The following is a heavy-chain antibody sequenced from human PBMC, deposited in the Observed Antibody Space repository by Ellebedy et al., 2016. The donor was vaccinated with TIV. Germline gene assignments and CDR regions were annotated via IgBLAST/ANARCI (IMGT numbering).Heavy chain of an antibody. CDR1: GFTFSNYA. V-gene: IGHV3-23*01. CDR2: ISGSNT. Sequence: ESLKISCAASGFTFSNYAMCWVRQAPGKGLEWVSTISGSNTYYADSVRGRLTISRDNSRNTLYLQINSLRAEDTAIYYCASDPWGVGPAFDIWGQGTMVTVSS. J-gene: IGHJ3*02. CDR3: ASDPWGVGPAFDI. D-gene: IGHD1-26*01.